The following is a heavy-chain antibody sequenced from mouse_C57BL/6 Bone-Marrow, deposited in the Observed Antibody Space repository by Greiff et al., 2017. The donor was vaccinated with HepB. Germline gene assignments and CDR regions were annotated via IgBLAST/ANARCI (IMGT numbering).Heavy chain of an antibody. V-gene: IGHV1-15*01. D-gene: IGHD1-1*01. Sequence: QVHVKQSGAELVRPGASVTLSCKASGYTFTDYEMHWVKQTPVHGLEWIGAIDPETGGTAYNQKFKGKAILTADKSSSTAYMELRSLTSEDSAVYYCTTALYYGSSPSYAMDYWGQGTSVTVSS. J-gene: IGHJ4*01. CDR1: GYTFTDYE. CDR2: IDPETGGT. CDR3: TTALYYGSSPSYAMDY.